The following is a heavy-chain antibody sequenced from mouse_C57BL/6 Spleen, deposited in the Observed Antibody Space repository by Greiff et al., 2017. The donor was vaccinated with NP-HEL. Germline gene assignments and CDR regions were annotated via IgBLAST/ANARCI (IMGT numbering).Heavy chain of an antibody. J-gene: IGHJ1*03. CDR2: ISYDGSN. Sequence: EVHLVESGPGLVKPSQSLSLTCSVTGYSITSGYYWNWIRQFPGNKLEWMGYISYDGSNNYNPSLKNRISITRDTSKNQFFLKLNSVTTEDTATYYCARDGYYGYWYFDVWGTGTTVTVSS. CDR3: ARDGYYGYWYFDV. V-gene: IGHV3-6*01. CDR1: GYSITSGYY. D-gene: IGHD1-1*01.